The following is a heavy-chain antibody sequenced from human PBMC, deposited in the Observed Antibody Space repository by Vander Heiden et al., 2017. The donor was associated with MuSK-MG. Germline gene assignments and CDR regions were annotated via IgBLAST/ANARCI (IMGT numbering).Heavy chain of an antibody. CDR3: AREVGARFFDY. Sequence: QVPLVDSGGCVVQPGRSLRLACPASGFTFSSYGMHWVRQAPGKGLEWVVVIWYDGSKKYYADSVKGRFTISRDNSKNTLYLQMNSLRAEDTAVYYCAREVGARFFDYWGQGTLVTVSS. CDR1: GFTFSSYG. J-gene: IGHJ4*02. V-gene: IGHV3-33*01. D-gene: IGHD2-15*01. CDR2: IWYDGSKK.